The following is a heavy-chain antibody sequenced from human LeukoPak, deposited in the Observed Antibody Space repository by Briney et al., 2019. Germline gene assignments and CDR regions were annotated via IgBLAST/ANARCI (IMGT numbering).Heavy chain of an antibody. V-gene: IGHV1-18*01. CDR3: ARERYYYDSSGYYYFDY. Sequence: GASVKVSCKASGYTFTSYGISWVRQAPGQGLEWMGWISAYNGNTNYAQKFQGRVTITADKSTSTAYMELSSLRSEDTAVYYCARERYYYDSSGYYYFDYWGQGTLVTVSS. CDR2: ISAYNGNT. CDR1: GYTFTSYG. D-gene: IGHD3-22*01. J-gene: IGHJ4*02.